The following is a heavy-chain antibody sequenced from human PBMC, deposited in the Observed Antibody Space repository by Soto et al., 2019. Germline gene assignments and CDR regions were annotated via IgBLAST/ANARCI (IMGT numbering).Heavy chain of an antibody. D-gene: IGHD1-26*01. V-gene: IGHV3-74*01. J-gene: IGHJ5*02. CDR1: KISFSGYW. CDR3: ARVASGSYDWFDP. Sequence: EMQLVESGGDLVQPGGSLRLSCAASKISFSGYWLHWVRQAPGKGLMWVSRINPDGSRTTYADSVKGRFTISRDNAKNTLFLQMNSLRAEDTAVYYCARVASGSYDWFDPWGQGTLVTVSS. CDR2: INPDGSRT.